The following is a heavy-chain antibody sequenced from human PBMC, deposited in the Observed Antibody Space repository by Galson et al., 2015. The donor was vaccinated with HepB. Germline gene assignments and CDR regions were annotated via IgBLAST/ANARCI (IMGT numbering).Heavy chain of an antibody. V-gene: IGHV3-23*01. J-gene: IGHJ4*02. Sequence: SLRLSCAASGFTFSNYGMSWVRQAPGKGLEWVSTASKTVPTTYYADSVRGRFTISRDNSRNIVYLRMNSLRDEDTAVYYCAKRDTISQYFYDYWGQGILVTVSS. CDR3: AKRDTISQYFYDY. CDR2: ASKTVPTT. CDR1: GFTFSNYG. D-gene: IGHD3-3*02.